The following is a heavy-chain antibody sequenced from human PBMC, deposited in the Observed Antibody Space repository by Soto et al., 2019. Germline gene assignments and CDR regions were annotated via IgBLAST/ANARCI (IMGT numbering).Heavy chain of an antibody. Sequence: PGGSLRLSCAASGFTFSNAWMSWVRQAPGKGLEWVGRIKSKTDGGTTDYAAPVKGRFTISRDDSKNTLYLQMNSLKTEDTAVYYCTTDSRPGTRSYYYYGMDVWGQGTTVTVYS. CDR1: GFTFSNAW. CDR3: TTDSRPGTRSYYYYGMDV. J-gene: IGHJ6*02. CDR2: IKSKTDGGTT. V-gene: IGHV3-15*01. D-gene: IGHD1-1*01.